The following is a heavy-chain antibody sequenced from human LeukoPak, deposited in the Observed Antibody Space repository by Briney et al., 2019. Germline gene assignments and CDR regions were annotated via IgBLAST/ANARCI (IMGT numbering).Heavy chain of an antibody. CDR1: GYTITSYD. CDR2: MNPNSGNT. Sequence: ASVKVSCKASGYTITSYDINWVRQATGQGLEWMGWMNPNSGNTGYAQKFQGRVTMTRNTSISTAYMELSSLRSEDTAVYYCARGPVVPAAILWLGRRYNWFDPWGQGTLVTVSS. V-gene: IGHV1-8*01. CDR3: ARGPVVPAAILWLGRRYNWFDP. J-gene: IGHJ5*02. D-gene: IGHD2-2*02.